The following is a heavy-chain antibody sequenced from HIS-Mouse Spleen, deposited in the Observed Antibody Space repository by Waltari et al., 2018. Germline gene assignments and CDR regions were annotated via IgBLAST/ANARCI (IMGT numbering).Heavy chain of an antibody. J-gene: IGHJ4*02. CDR2: IYYSGST. V-gene: IGHV4-59*01. CDR3: ARTIFGVVGFDY. CDR1: GGSISSYY. Sequence: QVQLQESGPGLVKPSETLSLTCTVSGGSISSYYWSWIRQPPGKGLEWIGYIYYSGSTNYNPSLKSRVTISVGTSKNQFSLKLSSVTAADTAVYYCARTIFGVVGFDYWGQGTLVTVSS. D-gene: IGHD3-3*01.